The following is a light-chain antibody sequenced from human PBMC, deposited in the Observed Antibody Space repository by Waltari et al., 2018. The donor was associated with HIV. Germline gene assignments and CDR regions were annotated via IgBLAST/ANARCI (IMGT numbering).Light chain of an antibody. CDR3: GTWDSSVGAAV. V-gene: IGLV1-51*01. CDR1: SSNFGSGF. Sequence: QSVLTHPPSASSAPGQQVTISSSGSSSNFGSGFVSWYQHLPGAAPRLLIYDNTKRPSWISDRFSGSKSGTSATLGITGLQTGDEADYYCGTWDSSVGAAVFGGGTRLTVL. CDR2: DNT. J-gene: IGLJ3*02.